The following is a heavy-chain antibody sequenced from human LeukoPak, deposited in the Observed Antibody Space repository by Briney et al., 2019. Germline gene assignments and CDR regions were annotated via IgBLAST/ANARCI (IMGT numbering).Heavy chain of an antibody. CDR1: GFTFSNYA. J-gene: IGHJ3*02. CDR3: AQQWLILGAFDI. D-gene: IGHD6-19*01. V-gene: IGHV3-23*01. CDR2: ISVSGDTT. Sequence: GGSLRLSCAAPGFTFSNYAMSWVRQAPGKGLEWVSAISVSGDTTYYADSVKGRFTVSRDNSKNTLYLQMNSLRAEDTAVYYCAQQWLILGAFDIWGQGTMVTVSP.